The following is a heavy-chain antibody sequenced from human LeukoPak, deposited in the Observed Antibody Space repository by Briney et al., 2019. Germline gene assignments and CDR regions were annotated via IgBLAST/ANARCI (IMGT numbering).Heavy chain of an antibody. CDR3: ARQTGSGLFILP. V-gene: IGHV4-39*01. D-gene: IGHD3/OR15-3a*01. CDR1: GGSISSSSYY. CDR2: IYYSGNT. J-gene: IGHJ4*02. Sequence: SETLSLTCTVSGGSISSSSYYWGWIRQPPGKGLEWIGSIYYSGNTYYNASLKSQVSISIDTSKNPFSLRLTSVTAADTAVYYCARQTGSGLFILPGGQGTLVTVSS.